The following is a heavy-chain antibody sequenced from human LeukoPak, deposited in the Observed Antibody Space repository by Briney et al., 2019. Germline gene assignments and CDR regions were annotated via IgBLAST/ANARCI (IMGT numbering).Heavy chain of an antibody. CDR2: ISSSGSTI. V-gene: IGHV3-11*01. CDR1: GFTFSDYY. D-gene: IGHD3-22*01. Sequence: GGSLRLSCAASGFTFSDYYMSWIRQAPGKGLEWVSYISSSGSTIYYVDSVKGRFTISRDNAKNSLYLQMTSLRAEDTAVYYCARAGYPYYYDSSGYYFFDYWGQGTLVTVSS. CDR3: ARAGYPYYYDSSGYYFFDY. J-gene: IGHJ4*02.